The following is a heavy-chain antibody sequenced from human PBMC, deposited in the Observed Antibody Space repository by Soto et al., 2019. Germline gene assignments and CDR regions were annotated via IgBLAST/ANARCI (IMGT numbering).Heavy chain of an antibody. D-gene: IGHD3-3*01. J-gene: IGHJ4*02. V-gene: IGHV3-30*18. Sequence: QVQLVESGGGVVQPGRSLRLSCAASGFTFSSHGMHWVRQAPGKGLEWVALIAYDGSDKYYADSVKGRFTISRDNSKNTVYVQMNSLRAEDTAVYYCAKWEVFWSGYYSGWGQGTLVTVSS. CDR3: AKWEVFWSGYYSG. CDR1: GFTFSSHG. CDR2: IAYDGSDK.